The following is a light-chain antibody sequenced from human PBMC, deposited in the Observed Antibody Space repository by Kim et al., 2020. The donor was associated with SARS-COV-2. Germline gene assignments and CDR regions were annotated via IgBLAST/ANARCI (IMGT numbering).Light chain of an antibody. J-gene: IGLJ3*02. Sequence: SSELTQDPAVSVAVGQTVRITCQGDSLSTYSASWYHQKAGQAPVIVMYGQKRTSGIPGRFTGSSSGTTGSLTITGAQAEEEADYYCKSRDSSDHWVFGGGTQLTVL. CDR1: SLSTYS. CDR2: GQ. CDR3: KSRDSSDHWV. V-gene: IGLV3-19*01.